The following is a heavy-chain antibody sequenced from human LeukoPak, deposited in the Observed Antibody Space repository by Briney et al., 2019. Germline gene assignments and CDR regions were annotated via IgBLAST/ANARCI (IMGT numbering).Heavy chain of an antibody. CDR1: GYTFTSYY. D-gene: IGHD4-23*01. Sequence: ASVKVSCKASGYTFTSYYMHWVRQAPGQGLEWMGIINPSGGSTSYAQKFQGRVTMTRDMSTSTVYTELSSLRSEDTAVYYCAITFGGNRPFDYWGQGTLVTVSS. V-gene: IGHV1-46*01. CDR3: AITFGGNRPFDY. J-gene: IGHJ4*02. CDR2: INPSGGST.